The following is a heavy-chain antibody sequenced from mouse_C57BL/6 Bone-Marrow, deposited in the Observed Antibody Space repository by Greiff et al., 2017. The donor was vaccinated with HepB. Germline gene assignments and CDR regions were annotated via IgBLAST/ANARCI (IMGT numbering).Heavy chain of an antibody. CDR2: INPSSGYT. D-gene: IGHD1-1*01. V-gene: IGHV1-4*01. CDR1: GYTFTSYT. J-gene: IGHJ2*01. Sequence: VHLVESGAELARPGASVKMSCKASGYTFTSYTMHWVKQRPGQGLEWIGYINPSSGYTKYNQKFKDKATLTADKSSSTAYMQLSSLTSEDSAVYYCARRHYYGSSTDFDYWGQGTTLTVSS. CDR3: ARRHYYGSSTDFDY.